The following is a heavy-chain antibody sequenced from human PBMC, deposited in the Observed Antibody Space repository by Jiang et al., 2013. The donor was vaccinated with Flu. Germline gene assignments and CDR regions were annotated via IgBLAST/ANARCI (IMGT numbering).Heavy chain of an antibody. Sequence: SVKVSCKASGYTFTSYYMHWVRQAPGQGLEWMGIINPSGGSTSYAQKFQGRVTMTRDTSTSTVYMELSSLRSEDTAVYYCARDPIAVAGMGIQNWFDPWGQGTLVTVSS. V-gene: IGHV1-46*01. CDR3: ARDPIAVAGMGIQNWFDP. CDR1: GYTFTSYY. CDR2: INPSGGST. J-gene: IGHJ5*02. D-gene: IGHD6-19*01.